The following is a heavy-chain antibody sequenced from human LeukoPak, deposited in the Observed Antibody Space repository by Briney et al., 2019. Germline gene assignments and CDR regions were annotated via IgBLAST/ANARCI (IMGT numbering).Heavy chain of an antibody. CDR1: GYTFTSYD. CDR3: ARRYSSGWSTYYYYGMDV. J-gene: IGHJ6*02. V-gene: IGHV1-8*01. D-gene: IGHD6-19*01. Sequence: ASVKVSCKASGYTFTSYDINWVRQATGQGLEWMGWMNPNSGNTGYAQKFQGRVTMTRNTSISTAYMELSSLRSEDTAVYYCARRYSSGWSTYYYYGMDVWGQGPTVTVSS. CDR2: MNPNSGNT.